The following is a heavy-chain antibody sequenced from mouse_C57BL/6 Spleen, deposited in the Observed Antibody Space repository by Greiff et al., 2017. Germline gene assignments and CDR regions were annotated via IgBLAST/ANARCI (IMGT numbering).Heavy chain of an antibody. Sequence: VKLQQPGAELVRPGSSVTLSCKASGYTFTSYWMHWVKQRTIQGLEWLGNIDTSASETHYNQTFKDKATLTVDKSASTAYMQLSSLTSEDSAVYYCARFITTEYFDYWGQGTTLTVSS. D-gene: IGHD1-1*01. V-gene: IGHV1-52*01. J-gene: IGHJ2*01. CDR1: GYTFTSYW. CDR2: IDTSASET. CDR3: ARFITTEYFDY.